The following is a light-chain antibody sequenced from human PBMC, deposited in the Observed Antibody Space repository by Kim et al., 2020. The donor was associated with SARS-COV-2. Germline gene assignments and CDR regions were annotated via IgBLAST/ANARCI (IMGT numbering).Light chain of an antibody. CDR2: DVS. CDR3: CSYAGSYTLI. Sequence: QSALTQPRSVSGSPGQSVTISCTGTSSDVGDYNYVSWYQHHPGKAPKLMIYDVSKRPSGVPDRFSGSKSGNTASLTISGLQAEDVADYYCCSYAGSYTLIFGGGTQLTVL. J-gene: IGLJ2*01. V-gene: IGLV2-11*01. CDR1: SSDVGDYNY.